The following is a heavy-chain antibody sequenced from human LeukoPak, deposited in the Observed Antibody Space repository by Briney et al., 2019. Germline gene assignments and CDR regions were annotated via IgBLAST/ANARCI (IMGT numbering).Heavy chain of an antibody. CDR2: ISSSSAYI. V-gene: IGHV3-21*01. D-gene: IGHD5-12*01. CDR3: AGAGHSAYKSGGDY. Sequence: KPGGSLRLSCAASGFTFSSYSMNWVRQAPGKGLEWVSSISSSSAYIYYADSMKGRFTISRDNAKSSLFLQMNSLRAEDTAVYYCAGAGHSAYKSGGDYWGQGTLVTVSS. CDR1: GFTFSSYS. J-gene: IGHJ4*02.